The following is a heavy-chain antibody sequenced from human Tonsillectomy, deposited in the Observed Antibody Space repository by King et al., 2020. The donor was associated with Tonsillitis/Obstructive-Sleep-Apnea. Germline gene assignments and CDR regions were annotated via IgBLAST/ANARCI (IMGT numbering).Heavy chain of an antibody. CDR2: INPSGGST. J-gene: IGHJ6*02. Sequence: VQLVESGAEVKKPGASVKVSCKASGYTFTSYYMHWVRQAPGQGLEWMGIINPSGGSTSYAQKFQGRVTMTRDTSTSTVYMELSSLRSEDTAVYYCARVLGYCTNGVCYGYYYYGMDVWGQGTTVTVSS. CDR3: ARVLGYCTNGVCYGYYYYGMDV. CDR1: GYTFTSYY. V-gene: IGHV1-46*01. D-gene: IGHD2-8*01.